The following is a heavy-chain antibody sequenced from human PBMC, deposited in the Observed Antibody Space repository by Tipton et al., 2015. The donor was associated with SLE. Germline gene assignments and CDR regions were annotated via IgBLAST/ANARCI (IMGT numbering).Heavy chain of an antibody. J-gene: IGHJ4*02. V-gene: IGHV3-30*02. CDR1: GFTFSNYG. D-gene: IGHD6-6*01. CDR2: IRYDGTDK. CDR3: AKDETDSSSSDY. Sequence: GSLRLSCAASGFTFSNYGMHWVRQAPGKGLEWVAFIRYDGTDKYYADSVKGRFTISRDNSKNTLYLQMNSLRAEDTAVYYCAKDETDSSSSDYWGQGTLVTVSS.